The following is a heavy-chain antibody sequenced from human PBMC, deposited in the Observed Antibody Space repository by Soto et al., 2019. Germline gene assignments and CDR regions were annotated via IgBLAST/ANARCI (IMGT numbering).Heavy chain of an antibody. Sequence: GGSLRLSCAASGFTFSSYGMHWVRQAPGKGLEWVAVISYDGSNKYYADSVKGRFTISRDNSKNTLYLQMNSLRAEDTAVYYCAREGGSLNWFDPWGQGTLVTVSS. CDR3: AREGGSLNWFDP. D-gene: IGHD1-26*01. CDR2: ISYDGSNK. J-gene: IGHJ5*02. V-gene: IGHV3-30*03. CDR1: GFTFSSYG.